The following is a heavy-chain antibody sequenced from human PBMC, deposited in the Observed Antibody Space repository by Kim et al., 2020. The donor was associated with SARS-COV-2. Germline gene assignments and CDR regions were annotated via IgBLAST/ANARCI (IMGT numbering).Heavy chain of an antibody. CDR1: GGSIRSYY. J-gene: IGHJ4*01. V-gene: IGHV4-4*07. D-gene: IGHD2-15*01. Sequence: SESLSLTCTVSGGSIRSYYWSWIRQPAGKGLEWLGRIYTSGSTNSNPSLKSRFTISVDTSKNQSSLKLSTMTAADPAVYYYAREPEIFCSGVSCYISFD. CDR2: IYTSGST. CDR3: AREPEIFCSGVSCYISFD.